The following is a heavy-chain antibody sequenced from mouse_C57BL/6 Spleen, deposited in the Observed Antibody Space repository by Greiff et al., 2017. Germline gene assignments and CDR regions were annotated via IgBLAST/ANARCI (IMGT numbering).Heavy chain of an antibody. D-gene: IGHD1-1*01. J-gene: IGHJ2*01. CDR3: ARSFITTVVGSFDY. V-gene: IGHV1-69*01. CDR1: GYTFTSYW. CDR2: IDPSDSYT. Sequence: QVQLKQPGAELVMPGASVKLSCKASGYTFTSYWMHWVKQRPGQGLEWIGEIDPSDSYTNYNQKFKGKSTLTVDKSSSTAYMQLSSLTSEDSAVYYCARSFITTVVGSFDYWGQGTTLTVSS.